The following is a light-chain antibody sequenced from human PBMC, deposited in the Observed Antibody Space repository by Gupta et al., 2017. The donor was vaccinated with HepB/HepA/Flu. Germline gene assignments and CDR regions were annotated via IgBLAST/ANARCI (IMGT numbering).Light chain of an antibody. V-gene: IGLV3-1*01. CDR2: QDS. Sequence: SYELTQPPSVSVSPGQTASITCSGDKLGDKYACWYQQKPGQYPVLVIYQDSKRTSGIPERFSGSNSGNTATLTISGTQAMDEADYYCQAWDSSIVVFGGGTKLTVL. J-gene: IGLJ2*01. CDR1: KLGDKY. CDR3: QAWDSSIVV.